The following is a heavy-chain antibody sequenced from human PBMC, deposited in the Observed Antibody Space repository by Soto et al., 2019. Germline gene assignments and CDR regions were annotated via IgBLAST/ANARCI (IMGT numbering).Heavy chain of an antibody. Sequence: QVQLVQSGAEVKKPGASVKVSCKASGYTFTSYDINWVRQATGQGLEWMGWMNPNSGNTGYAQKFQGRVTMTRNTSISTAYMELCSLRSEDTAVYYCARFYGSGSYQGIHYYYYMDVWGKGTTVTVSS. CDR2: MNPNSGNT. J-gene: IGHJ6*03. D-gene: IGHD3-10*01. CDR3: ARFYGSGSYQGIHYYYYMDV. V-gene: IGHV1-8*01. CDR1: GYTFTSYD.